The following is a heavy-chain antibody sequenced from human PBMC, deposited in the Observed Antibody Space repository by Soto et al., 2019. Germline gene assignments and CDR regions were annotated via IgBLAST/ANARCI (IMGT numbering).Heavy chain of an antibody. Sequence: GGSPRLSCAVSGFTFISYAMTWVRQAPGKGLEWVSGISDSGDRTYYADSVKGRFTISRDNSKNTLHLQLNSLRAEDTAVYYCAGRITSYYYYSMDVWGQGTTVTVSS. CDR3: AGRITSYYYYSMDV. CDR1: GFTFISYA. CDR2: ISDSGDRT. V-gene: IGHV3-23*01. D-gene: IGHD3-10*01. J-gene: IGHJ6*02.